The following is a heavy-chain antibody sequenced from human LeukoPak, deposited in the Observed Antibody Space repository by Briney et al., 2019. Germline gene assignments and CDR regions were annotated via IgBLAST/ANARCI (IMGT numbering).Heavy chain of an antibody. CDR3: ASSGSYRFDY. V-gene: IGHV3-23*01. D-gene: IGHD1-26*01. Sequence: GGSLRLSCAASGFTFSSHVMNWVRKAPGKGLEWVSVISGGSNTYYADSVKGRFTISRDNSKNTLYLQMNSLRAEDTAVYYCASSGSYRFDYWGQGTLVTVSS. CDR1: GFTFSSHV. J-gene: IGHJ4*02. CDR2: ISGGSNT.